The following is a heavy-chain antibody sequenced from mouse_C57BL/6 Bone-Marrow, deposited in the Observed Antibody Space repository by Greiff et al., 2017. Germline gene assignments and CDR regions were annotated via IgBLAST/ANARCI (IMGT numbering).Heavy chain of an antibody. CDR3: ARCDYDWGFYAMDY. J-gene: IGHJ4*01. CDR1: GYTFTSYW. V-gene: IGHV1-69*01. CDR2: IDPSDSYT. D-gene: IGHD2-4*01. Sequence: VQLQQPGAELVMPGASVKLSCKASGYTFTSYWMHWVKQRPGQGLEWIGEIDPSDSYTNYNQKFKGKSTLTVDKSSSTAYMQLSILTSEDSAVYFCARCDYDWGFYAMDYWGQGTSVTVSS.